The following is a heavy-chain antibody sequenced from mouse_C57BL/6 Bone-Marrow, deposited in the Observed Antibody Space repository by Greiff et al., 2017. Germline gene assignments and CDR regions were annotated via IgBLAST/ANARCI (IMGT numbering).Heavy chain of an antibody. Sequence: EVKLMESEGGLVQPGSSMKLSCTASGFTFSDYYMAWVRQVPEKGLEWVANINYDGSSTYYLDSLKSRFIISRDNAKNILYLQMSSLKSEDTATYYCARGGSSECFDYWGQGTTLTVSS. D-gene: IGHD1-3*01. J-gene: IGHJ2*01. V-gene: IGHV5-16*01. CDR3: ARGGSSECFDY. CDR2: INYDGSST. CDR1: GFTFSDYY.